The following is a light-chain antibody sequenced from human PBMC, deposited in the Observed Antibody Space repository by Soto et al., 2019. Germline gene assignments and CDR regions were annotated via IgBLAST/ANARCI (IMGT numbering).Light chain of an antibody. V-gene: IGKV3-15*01. Sequence: EVVMTQSPATLSVSPGERVTLSCRASQSIGSNFAWYQQKPGQAPRLLIYGASPRATSTPARFTGSGSGTDFPLTISSLQSEDVAVYYCQQYNNWPRTFGQGTKVEIK. CDR2: GAS. J-gene: IGKJ1*01. CDR3: QQYNNWPRT. CDR1: QSIGSN.